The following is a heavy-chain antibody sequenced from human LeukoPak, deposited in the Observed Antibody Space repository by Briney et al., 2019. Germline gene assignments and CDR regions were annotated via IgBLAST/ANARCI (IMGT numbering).Heavy chain of an antibody. D-gene: IGHD3-10*01. V-gene: IGHV1-24*01. CDR1: GYTLTELS. CDR3: ATWLTYYYGSGRSGMDV. J-gene: IGHJ6*02. CDR2: FDPEDGET. Sequence: GASVKVSCKVSGYTLTELSMHWVRQAPGKGLEWVGGFDPEDGETIYAQKFQGRVTMTEDTSTDTAYMELSSLRSEDTAVYYCATWLTYYYGSGRSGMDVWGQGTTVTVSS.